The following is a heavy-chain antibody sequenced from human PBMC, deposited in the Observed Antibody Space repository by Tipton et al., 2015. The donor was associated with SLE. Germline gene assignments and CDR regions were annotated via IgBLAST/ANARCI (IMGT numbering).Heavy chain of an antibody. J-gene: IGHJ6*02. V-gene: IGHV3-53*05. CDR2: IYSGDISNSGDA. CDR1: GFNVISNY. D-gene: IGHD6-25*01. Sequence: SLRLSCEASGFNVISNYMTWVRQAPGKGLEWVSVIYSGDISNSGDAFYADSVKGPFTISRDNSNNTLYLQMNNLTAEDTAVYYWAGSSGHDCFTGMDVWGQGLPVTVSS. CDR3: AGSSGHDCFTGMDV.